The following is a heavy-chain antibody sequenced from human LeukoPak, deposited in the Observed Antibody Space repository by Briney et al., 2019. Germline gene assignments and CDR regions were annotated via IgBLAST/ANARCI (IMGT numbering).Heavy chain of an antibody. V-gene: IGHV4-4*02. CDR3: ARAEQWLDHFDF. Sequence: SGTLSLTCAVSGGSISSSNWGRWVRQPPGKGLEWIGEIYHSGSTNYNPSLNSPVTISVDKSKNQFSLNLTSVTAADTAVYYCARAEQWLDHFDFWCQGTLVTVSP. J-gene: IGHJ4*02. D-gene: IGHD6-19*01. CDR1: GGSISSSNW. CDR2: IYHSGST.